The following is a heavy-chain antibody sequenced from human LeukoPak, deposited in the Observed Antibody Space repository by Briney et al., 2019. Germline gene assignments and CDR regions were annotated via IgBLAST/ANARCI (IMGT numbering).Heavy chain of an antibody. CDR3: ARGFDGPNAFDI. D-gene: IGHD5-24*01. Sequence: SETLSLTCTVPGGSFTPYYWSWIRQPPGKGLEWIGHIYYSGSTNYNPSLKSRVTISLDTSKNQFSLKLSSMTAADTAVYYCARGFDGPNAFDIWGQGTMVTVSS. CDR1: GGSFTPYY. V-gene: IGHV4-59*01. J-gene: IGHJ3*02. CDR2: IYYSGST.